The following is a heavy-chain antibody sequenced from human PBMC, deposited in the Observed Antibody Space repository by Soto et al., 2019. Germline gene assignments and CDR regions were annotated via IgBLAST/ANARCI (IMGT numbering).Heavy chain of an antibody. J-gene: IGHJ5*02. CDR2: INDSRST. Sequence: PSETLSLTCTVSGRSISSGGYYWSWIRQHPGKGLEGIGYINDSRSTYYNPSLKSRVTISVDTSKNQFSLKLSSVTAPETAVYYWAIGQPYYYFWGLYYTYWSAPWVRGTLVTVSS. CDR3: AIGQPYYYFWGLYYTYWSAP. CDR1: GRSISSGGYY. V-gene: IGHV4-31*03. D-gene: IGHD3-3*01.